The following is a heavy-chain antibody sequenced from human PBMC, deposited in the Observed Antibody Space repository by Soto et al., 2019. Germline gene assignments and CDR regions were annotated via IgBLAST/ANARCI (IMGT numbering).Heavy chain of an antibody. Sequence: PGGSLRLSCAVSGFTYSSYGMHWVRQAPGKGLEWVAVIWYDGSNKYYADSVKGRFIISRDDSKNTLNSLRAEDTAVYYCARDSAWLFDSWGQGTLVTVSS. J-gene: IGHJ4*02. CDR1: GFTYSSYG. D-gene: IGHD5-12*01. V-gene: IGHV3-33*01. CDR2: IWYDGSNK. CDR3: ARDSAWLFDS.